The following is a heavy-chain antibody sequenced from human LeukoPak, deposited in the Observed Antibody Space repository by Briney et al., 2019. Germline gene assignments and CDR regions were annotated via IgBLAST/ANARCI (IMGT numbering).Heavy chain of an antibody. V-gene: IGHV4-61*02. CDR1: GGSISSGSYY. J-gene: IGHJ4*02. Sequence: SQTLSLTCTVSGGSISSGSYYWSWIRQPAGKGLEWIGRIYTSGSTNYNPSLKSRVTIPVDTSKNQFSLKLSSVTAADTAVYYCARARFGDPEDYWGQGTLVTVSS. CDR2: IYTSGST. D-gene: IGHD3-10*01. CDR3: ARARFGDPEDY.